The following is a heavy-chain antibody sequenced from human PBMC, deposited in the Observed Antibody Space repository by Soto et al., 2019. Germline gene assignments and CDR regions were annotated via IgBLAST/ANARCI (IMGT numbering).Heavy chain of an antibody. CDR3: VRDGTKTLRDWFDP. D-gene: IGHD1-1*01. CDR1: GGSISSSGFY. J-gene: IGHJ5*02. V-gene: IGHV4-61*02. CDR2: IYATGTT. Sequence: SETLSLTCTVSGGSISSSGFYWSWIRKSAGKGLEWIGRIYATGTTDYNPSLKSRVMMSVDTSKKQFSLKLRSVTAADTAVYYCVRDGTKTLRDWFDPWGQGISVTVSS.